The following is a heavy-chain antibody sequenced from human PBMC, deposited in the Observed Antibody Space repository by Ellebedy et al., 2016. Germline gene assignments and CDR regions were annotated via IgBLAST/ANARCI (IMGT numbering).Heavy chain of an antibody. CDR3: ARDGQDGDGSSSLDY. CDR2: IYYSGST. Sequence: SETLSLXXTVSGGSISSSSYYWGWIRQPPGKGLEWIGSIYYSGSTYYNPSLKSRVTISVDTSKNQFSLKLSSVTAADTAVYYCARDGQDGDGSSSLDYWGQGTLVTVSS. J-gene: IGHJ4*02. D-gene: IGHD6-6*01. V-gene: IGHV4-39*07. CDR1: GGSISSSSYY.